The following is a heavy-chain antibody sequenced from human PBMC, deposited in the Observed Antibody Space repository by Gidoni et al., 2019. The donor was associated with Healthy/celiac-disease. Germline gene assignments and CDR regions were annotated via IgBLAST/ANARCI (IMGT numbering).Heavy chain of an antibody. CDR3: AKDEGIAAAGTDY. V-gene: IGHV3-23*01. CDR2: ISGSGGST. Sequence: EVQLLESGGGLVQPGGSLRLACAASGFTFRSYAMSWVRQAPGKGLAWVAAISGSGGSTYYADSVKGRFTISRDNSKNTLYLQMNSLRAEDTAVYYCAKDEGIAAAGTDYWGQGTLVTVSS. D-gene: IGHD6-13*01. CDR1: GFTFRSYA. J-gene: IGHJ4*02.